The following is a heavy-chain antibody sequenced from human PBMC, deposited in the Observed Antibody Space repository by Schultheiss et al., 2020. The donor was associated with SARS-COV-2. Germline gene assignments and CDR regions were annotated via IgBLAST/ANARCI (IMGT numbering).Heavy chain of an antibody. D-gene: IGHD6-13*01. CDR3: AIISSSSGRDY. CDR2: IHPNSGGT. CDR1: GYTFTGYC. V-gene: IGHV1-2*02. Sequence: ASVKVSCKSSGYTFTGYCMHWVRQAPGQGLEWMGWIHPNSGGTNYAQKFQGRVTMTRDTSISTAYMELSRLRSDDTAVYYCAIISSSSGRDYWGQGTLVTVSS. J-gene: IGHJ4*02.